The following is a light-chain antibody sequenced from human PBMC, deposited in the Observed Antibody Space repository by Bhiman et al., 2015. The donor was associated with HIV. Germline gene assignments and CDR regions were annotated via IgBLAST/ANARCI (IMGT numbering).Light chain of an antibody. J-gene: IGLJ2*01. CDR3: ATWDSSLSAEV. CDR1: ISDVGFYNY. Sequence: QSALTQPPSASGSPGQSVTISCTGTISDVGFYNYVSWYQQHPGKAPKLMIYDVSNRPSGIPDRFSASKSGTSATLGITGLQTGDEADYYCATWDSSLSAEVFGGGTKLTVL. V-gene: IGLV2-14*03. CDR2: DVS.